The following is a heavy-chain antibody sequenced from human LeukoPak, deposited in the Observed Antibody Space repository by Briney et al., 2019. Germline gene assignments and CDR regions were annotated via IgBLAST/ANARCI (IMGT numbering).Heavy chain of an antibody. CDR3: ARDQRSSQWLLPLAY. V-gene: IGHV3-30*04. Sequence: PGGSLRLSCAASGFTFSSYAMHWVRQAPGKGLEWVAVISYDGSNKYYADSVKGRFTISRDNSKNTLYLQMNSLRAEDTAVYYCARDQRSSQWLLPLAYWGQGTLVTVSS. J-gene: IGHJ4*02. CDR1: GFTFSSYA. CDR2: ISYDGSNK. D-gene: IGHD3-22*01.